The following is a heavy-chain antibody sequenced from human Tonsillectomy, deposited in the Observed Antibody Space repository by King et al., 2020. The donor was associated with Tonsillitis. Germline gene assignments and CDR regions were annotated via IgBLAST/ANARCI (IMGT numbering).Heavy chain of an antibody. D-gene: IGHD6-13*01. CDR1: GFSLSTSGVG. J-gene: IGHJ6*02. CDR2: IYWDDDK. V-gene: IGHV2-5*02. CDR3: ARNEIAAAGHYYGMDV. Sequence: TLNESGPTLVKPTQTLTLTCTFSGFSLSTSGVGVGWIRQPPGKALEWLALIYWDDDKRYRPSLKSRLTITKDTSKNQVVLTMTNMDPVDTATYYCARNEIAAAGHYYGMDVWGQGTTVTVSS.